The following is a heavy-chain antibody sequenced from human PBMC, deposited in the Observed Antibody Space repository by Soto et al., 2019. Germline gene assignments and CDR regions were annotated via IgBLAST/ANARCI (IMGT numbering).Heavy chain of an antibody. CDR1: RGTFNSYA. V-gene: IGHV1-69*05. D-gene: IGHD3-16*01. Sequence: ASVKVSWKASRGTFNSYAISWVRQATGQGLEWMGGIIPIFGTANYAQKFQGRVTMTRDTSISTAYMELKRLRSDDTAVYFCAREGMYHYETKDYYPSTYGLDVWGQGTTVTVSS. J-gene: IGHJ6*02. CDR3: AREGMYHYETKDYYPSTYGLDV. CDR2: IIPIFGTA.